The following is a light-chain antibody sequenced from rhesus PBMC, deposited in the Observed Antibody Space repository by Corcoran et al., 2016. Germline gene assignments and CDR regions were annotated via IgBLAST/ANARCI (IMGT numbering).Light chain of an antibody. Sequence: QVILTQSPATLSLSPGERATLSCRASQSVSSNVAWYQQKPGQAPRLLIYDTSSRAPGIPDRFSGRGSGTEFTLTISSLQPEDFAVYYCQKCSSSPPTFGGGTKVELK. J-gene: IGKJ4*01. CDR1: QSVSSN. CDR3: QKCSSSPPT. V-gene: IGKV3-53*01. CDR2: DTS.